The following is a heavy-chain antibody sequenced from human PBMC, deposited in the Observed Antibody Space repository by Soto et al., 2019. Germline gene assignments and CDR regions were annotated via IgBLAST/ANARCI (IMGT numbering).Heavy chain of an antibody. CDR3: ARVRYYDSSGDFDY. CDR2: IYYTGST. D-gene: IGHD3-22*01. Sequence: SETLSLTCTVSGGSISSGGYYWSWIRQHPGKGLEWIGYIYYTGSTYYNPSLKSRVTMSVDTSKNQFSLKVSSVTAADTAVYYCARVRYYDSSGDFDYWGQGTLVTVSS. J-gene: IGHJ4*02. V-gene: IGHV4-31*03. CDR1: GGSISSGGYY.